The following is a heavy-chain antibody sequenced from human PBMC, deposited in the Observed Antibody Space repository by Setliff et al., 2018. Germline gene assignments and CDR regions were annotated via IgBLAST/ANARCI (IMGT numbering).Heavy chain of an antibody. D-gene: IGHD3-10*01. CDR1: GGSISSSSYY. V-gene: IGHV4-39*07. Sequence: PSETLSLTCTVSGGSISSSSYYWDWIRQPPGKGLEWIGSIYYSGSTYYNPSLKSRVTISVDTSKNQFSLKLSSVTAADTAVYYCATLLANYGSGMDVWGQGTTVTVSS. CDR2: IYYSGST. J-gene: IGHJ6*02. CDR3: ATLLANYGSGMDV.